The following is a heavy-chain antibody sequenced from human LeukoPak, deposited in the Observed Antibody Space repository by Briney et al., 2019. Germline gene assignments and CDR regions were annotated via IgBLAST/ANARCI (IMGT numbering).Heavy chain of an antibody. CDR3: AREDGENFDY. CDR1: GFTFSSYS. D-gene: IGHD3-10*01. Sequence: GGSLRLSCAASGFTFSSYSMNWVRQAPGKGLEWVSSIGSSSTSIYYADSVKGRFTISRDNAKNSLYLQMNSLRAEDTAVYYCAREDGENFDYWGQGTLVTVSS. J-gene: IGHJ4*02. V-gene: IGHV3-21*01. CDR2: IGSSSTSI.